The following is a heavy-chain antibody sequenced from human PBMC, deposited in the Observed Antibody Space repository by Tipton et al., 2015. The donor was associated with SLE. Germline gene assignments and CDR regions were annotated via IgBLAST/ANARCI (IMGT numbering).Heavy chain of an antibody. CDR3: ARVSRDYYDSSGPAGYAFDI. D-gene: IGHD3-22*01. J-gene: IGHJ3*02. Sequence: SLRLSCAASGFTFSSYEMNWVRQAPGKGLEWVSYISSSGSTIYYADPVKGRFTISRDNAKNSLYLQMNSLRAEDTAVYYCARVSRDYYDSSGPAGYAFDIWGQGTMVTVSS. V-gene: IGHV3-48*03. CDR1: GFTFSSYE. CDR2: ISSSGSTI.